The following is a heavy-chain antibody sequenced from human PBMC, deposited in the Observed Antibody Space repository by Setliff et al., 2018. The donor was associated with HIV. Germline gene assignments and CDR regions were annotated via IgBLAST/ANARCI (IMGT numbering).Heavy chain of an antibody. CDR2: ISSSGSSI. Sequence: GGSLRLSCAASGFSFNNYNMNWVRQAPGKGLEWISYISSSGSSIYYGDSVKGRFAISRDNAKNSLYLQLNSLRAEDTAVYYCARETTGWFGELAAAFDIWGHGTLVTVSS. J-gene: IGHJ3*02. D-gene: IGHD3-10*01. CDR1: GFSFNNYN. V-gene: IGHV3-48*03. CDR3: ARETTGWFGELAAAFDI.